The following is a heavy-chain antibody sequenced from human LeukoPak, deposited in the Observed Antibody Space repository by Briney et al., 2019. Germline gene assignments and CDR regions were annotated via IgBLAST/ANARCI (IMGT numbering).Heavy chain of an antibody. J-gene: IGHJ4*02. CDR2: IYYSGST. CDR1: GGSISSSSYY. Sequence: PSETLSLTCTVSGGSISSSSYYWGWIRQPPGKGLEWIGSIYYSGSTYYNPSLKSRVTISVDTSKNQFSLKLSSVTAADTAVYYCARHYGSGWYLDYWGQGTLVTVSS. V-gene: IGHV4-39*01. CDR3: ARHYGSGWYLDY. D-gene: IGHD6-19*01.